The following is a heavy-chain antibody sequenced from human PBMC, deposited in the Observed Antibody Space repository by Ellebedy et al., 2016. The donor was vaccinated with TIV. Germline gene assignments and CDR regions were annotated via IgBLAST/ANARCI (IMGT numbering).Heavy chain of an antibody. CDR3: AKEHFTGGGHDSSDY. CDR1: GGSISSGGYY. V-gene: IGHV4-31*03. D-gene: IGHD2-8*02. J-gene: IGHJ4*02. Sequence: SETLSLXXTVSGGSISSGGYYWSWIRQHPGKGLEWIGYIYYSGSTYYNPSLKSRVTISVDTSKNQFSLKLSSVTAADTAVYYCAKEHFTGGGHDSSDYWGQGTLVTVSS. CDR2: IYYSGST.